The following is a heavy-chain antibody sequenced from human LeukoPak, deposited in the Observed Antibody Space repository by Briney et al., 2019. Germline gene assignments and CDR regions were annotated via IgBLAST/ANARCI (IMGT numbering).Heavy chain of an antibody. Sequence: SETLSLTCTVSGGSISSYYWSWIRQPPGKGLEWIGYIYYSGSTNYNPSLKSRVTISVDTSKNQFSLKLSSVTAADTAVYYCARAPEAWSSGWYGGETYYGMDVWGQGTTVTVSS. D-gene: IGHD6-19*01. CDR2: IYYSGST. J-gene: IGHJ6*02. V-gene: IGHV4-59*01. CDR3: ARAPEAWSSGWYGGETYYGMDV. CDR1: GGSISSYY.